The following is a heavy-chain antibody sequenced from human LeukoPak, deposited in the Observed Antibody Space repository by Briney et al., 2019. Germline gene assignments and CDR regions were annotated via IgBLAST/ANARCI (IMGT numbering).Heavy chain of an antibody. CDR3: ARRGSGRTYFFDY. J-gene: IGHJ4*02. V-gene: IGHV3-23*01. D-gene: IGHD3-10*01. CDR2: ISGSGGST. CDR1: GFTFSSYA. Sequence: GGSLRLSCAASGFTFSSYAMSWVRQAPGKGLEWVSAISGSGGSTYYADSVKGRFTISRDNAKNTLFLQMNSLRAEDTAVYYCARRGSGRTYFFDYWGQGTLVTVSS.